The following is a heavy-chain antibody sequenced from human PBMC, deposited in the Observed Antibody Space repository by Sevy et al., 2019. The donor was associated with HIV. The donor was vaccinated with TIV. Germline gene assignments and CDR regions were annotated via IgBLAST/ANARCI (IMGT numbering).Heavy chain of an antibody. Sequence: GGSLRLSCAASGFTFSSYAMSWVRQAPGKGLEWVSGVTGSGGNTYYANSVKGRFTISRDNSKNTLFLQMNSLRVEDTAVYYCAKGLSYDATAPYWGQGTLVTVSS. CDR2: VTGSGGNT. CDR1: GFTFSSYA. CDR3: AKGLSYDATAPY. D-gene: IGHD3-3*01. J-gene: IGHJ4*02. V-gene: IGHV3-23*01.